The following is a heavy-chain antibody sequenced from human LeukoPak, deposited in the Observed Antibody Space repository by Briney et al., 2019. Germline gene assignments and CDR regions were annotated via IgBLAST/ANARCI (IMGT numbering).Heavy chain of an antibody. D-gene: IGHD2-2*01. CDR2: INPSGGST. Sequence: ASVKVSCKASGYTFTSYYMHWVRKAPGQGLEWMGIINPSGGSTSYAQKFQGRVTMTRDTSTSTVYMELSSLKSEDTAVYYCAREIVVVPAAIRYYFDYWGQGTLVTVSS. CDR1: GYTFTSYY. J-gene: IGHJ4*02. CDR3: AREIVVVPAAIRYYFDY. V-gene: IGHV1-46*01.